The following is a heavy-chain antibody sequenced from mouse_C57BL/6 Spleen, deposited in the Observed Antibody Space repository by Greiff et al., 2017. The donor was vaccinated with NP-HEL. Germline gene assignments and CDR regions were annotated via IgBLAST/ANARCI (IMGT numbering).Heavy chain of an antibody. CDR3: TRSSYAMDY. Sequence: EVKLQQSGAELVRPGASVKLSCTASGFNIKDYYMHWVKQRPEQGLEWIGRIDPEDGDTEYAPKFQGKATMTADTSSNTAYLQLSSLTSEDTAVYYCTRSSYAMDYWGQGTSVTVSS. V-gene: IGHV14-1*01. J-gene: IGHJ4*01. D-gene: IGHD1-1*01. CDR2: IDPEDGDT. CDR1: GFNIKDYY.